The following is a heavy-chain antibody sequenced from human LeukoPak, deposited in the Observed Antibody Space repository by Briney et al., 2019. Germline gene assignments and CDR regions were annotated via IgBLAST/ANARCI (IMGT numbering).Heavy chain of an antibody. D-gene: IGHD2/OR15-2a*01. Sequence: GGSLRLSCAASGSTFNLYWMTWVRQAPGKGLEWVASIKQDGTEKYYVDSVKGRFTISKDNTKNSLYLQMNSLRAEDTAVYYCARERWEEYDEPWFDSWGQGILVTVSS. J-gene: IGHJ5*01. V-gene: IGHV3-7*01. CDR2: IKQDGTEK. CDR3: ARERWEEYDEPWFDS. CDR1: GSTFNLYW.